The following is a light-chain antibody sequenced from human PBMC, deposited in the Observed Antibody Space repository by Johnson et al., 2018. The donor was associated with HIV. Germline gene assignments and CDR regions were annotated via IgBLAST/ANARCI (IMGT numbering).Light chain of an antibody. CDR2: ENN. V-gene: IGLV1-51*02. CDR1: SSNVGSNY. Sequence: QSVLTQPPSVSAAPGQKVTISCSGSSSNVGSNYISWYRQLPGTAPKLLIYENNKRPSGIPDRFSGSKSGTSATLGITGLQTGDEADYYCGTWDSSLSSYVVGTGTNFTVL. J-gene: IGLJ1*01. CDR3: GTWDSSLSSYV.